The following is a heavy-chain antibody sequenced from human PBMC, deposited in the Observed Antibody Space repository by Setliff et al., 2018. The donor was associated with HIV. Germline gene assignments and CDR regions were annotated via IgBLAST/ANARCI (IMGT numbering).Heavy chain of an antibody. Sequence: SETLSLTCAVYGGSFSGYYWSWVRKPPGKGLEWIGYVYYSGSTSYSPSLRGRVTMSVDTSKNQFSLKLTSVTAADTAVYYCASFFWECSDNLCHRSFQFWDQGALVTVSS. D-gene: IGHD3-10*01. J-gene: IGHJ1*01. V-gene: IGHV4-59*12. CDR2: VYYSGST. CDR1: GGSFSGYY. CDR3: ASFFWECSDNLCHRSFQF.